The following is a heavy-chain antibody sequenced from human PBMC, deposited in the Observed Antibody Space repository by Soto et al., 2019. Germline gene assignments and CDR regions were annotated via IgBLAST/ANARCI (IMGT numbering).Heavy chain of an antibody. CDR2: INAGKGNT. Sequence: ASVKVSCKASGYTFTSYAMHWVRQAPGQRLEWMGWINAGKGNTKYSQKCQGRFTITWDTYASTAYMQMSSLRVEDTAVYYFPREDVEYSLGLWGQGTLVTVSS. D-gene: IGHD3-16*01. CDR1: GYTFTSYA. J-gene: IGHJ4*02. CDR3: PREDVEYSLGL. V-gene: IGHV1-3*01.